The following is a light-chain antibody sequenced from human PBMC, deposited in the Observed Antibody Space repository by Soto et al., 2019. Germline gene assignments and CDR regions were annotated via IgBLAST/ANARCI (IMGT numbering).Light chain of an antibody. CDR2: AAS. CDR3: QQYGNSPLT. J-gene: IGKJ3*01. V-gene: IGKV3-20*01. CDR1: QSVAGNF. Sequence: EIVLTQSPGTLSLSPGERATLSCTASQSVAGNFLAWYQQRPGQAPGLLISAASSRATAIPDRFSGSGCGTEFTLTISRLEPDDSAVYFCQQYGNSPLTFGPGTKLNI.